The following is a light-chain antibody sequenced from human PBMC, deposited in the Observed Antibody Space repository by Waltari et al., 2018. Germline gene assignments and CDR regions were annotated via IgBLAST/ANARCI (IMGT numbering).Light chain of an antibody. CDR2: DVN. J-gene: IGLJ1*01. CDR1: SSDVGGYNY. CDR3: TSYTSSSTYV. V-gene: IGLV2-14*03. Sequence: QSALTQPASVSGSPGQSITISCTGTSSDVGGYNYVSWYQHHPGKAPKLMIYDVNKRPAGGSDRVSGSKSGNTASLTISGLQTEDEAEYYCTSYTSSSTYVFGIGTKVTVL.